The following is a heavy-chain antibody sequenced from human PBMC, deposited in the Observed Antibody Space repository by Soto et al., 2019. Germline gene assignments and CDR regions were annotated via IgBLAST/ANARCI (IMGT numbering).Heavy chain of an antibody. CDR2: IYYSGST. CDR3: ARSRVVVVAATPGLDAFDI. D-gene: IGHD2-15*01. J-gene: IGHJ3*02. CDR1: GGCISSSSYY. Sequence: SETPALSCAVSGGCISSSSYYWGGIRQPPGKGLEWIGSIYYSGSTYYNPSLKSRVTISVDTSKNQFSLKLSSVTAADTAVYYCARSRVVVVAATPGLDAFDIWGQGTMVT. V-gene: IGHV4-39*01.